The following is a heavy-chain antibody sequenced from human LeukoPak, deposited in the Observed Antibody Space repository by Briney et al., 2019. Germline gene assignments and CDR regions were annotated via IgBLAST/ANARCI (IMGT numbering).Heavy chain of an antibody. J-gene: IGHJ4*02. CDR2: IYHSGST. Sequence: PSETLSLTCTVSGGSISSGGYYWSWIRQPPGKGLEWIGYIYHSGSTYYNPSLKSRVTISVDRSKNQFSLKLSSVTAADTAVYYCARLKSWGSGIAARPMDYWVQGTLITVSS. D-gene: IGHD6-6*01. CDR3: ARLKSWGSGIAARPMDY. V-gene: IGHV4-30-2*01. CDR1: GGSISSGGYY.